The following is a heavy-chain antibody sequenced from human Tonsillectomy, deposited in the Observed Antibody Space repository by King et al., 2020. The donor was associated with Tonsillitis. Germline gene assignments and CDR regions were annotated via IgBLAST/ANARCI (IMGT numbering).Heavy chain of an antibody. V-gene: IGHV4-59*08. CDR3: ACSRMEYYYDSSGYSQASFDY. D-gene: IGHD3-22*01. J-gene: IGHJ4*02. CDR1: GGSVSSYF. Sequence: QLQESGPGLVKPSETLSLTCTVSGGSVSSYFWSWIRQPPGKGLEWIGYIYYSGSTNYNPSLKSRVTISVDTSKNQFSLKLSSVTAADTAVYYCACSRMEYYYDSSGYSQASFDYWGQGTLVTVSS. CDR2: IYYSGST.